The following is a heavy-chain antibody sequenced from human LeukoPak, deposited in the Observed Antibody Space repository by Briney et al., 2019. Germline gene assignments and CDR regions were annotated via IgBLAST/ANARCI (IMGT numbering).Heavy chain of an antibody. CDR1: GYTFTSYD. Sequence: ASVKVSCKASGYTFTSYDINWVRQAPGQGLEWMGWMNPDTGHTGYAQKFQGRVTMTMNTSINIAYMELSSLRSEDTAVYYCAREASFYYESGAYYTGHWFDPWGQGTPVTVSS. CDR2: MNPDTGHT. CDR3: AREASFYYESGAYYTGHWFDP. D-gene: IGHD3-22*01. V-gene: IGHV1-8*01. J-gene: IGHJ5*02.